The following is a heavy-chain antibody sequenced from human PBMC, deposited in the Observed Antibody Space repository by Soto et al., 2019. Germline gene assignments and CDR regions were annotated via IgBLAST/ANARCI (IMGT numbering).Heavy chain of an antibody. D-gene: IGHD2-2*01. Sequence: WMGGFDPEDGETIYAQKFQGRVTMTEETSTDTDYMELSTLRSEDTAVYYCAATSPIVVVPAATELCLDLWGQGTMVTGSS. CDR3: AATSPIVVVPAATELCLDL. CDR2: FDPEDGET. V-gene: IGHV1-24*01. J-gene: IGHJ5*02.